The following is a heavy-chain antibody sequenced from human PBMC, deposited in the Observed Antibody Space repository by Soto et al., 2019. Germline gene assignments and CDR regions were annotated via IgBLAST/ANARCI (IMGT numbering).Heavy chain of an antibody. Sequence: GASVKVSCKASGYTFTSYDINWVRQATGQGLERMGWMNPNSGNTGYAQKFQGRVTMTRNTSISTAYMELSSLRSEDTAVYYCARDVEYSSSFGAFDIWGQGTMVTVSS. V-gene: IGHV1-8*01. CDR3: ARDVEYSSSFGAFDI. CDR2: MNPNSGNT. J-gene: IGHJ3*02. CDR1: GYTFTSYD. D-gene: IGHD6-6*01.